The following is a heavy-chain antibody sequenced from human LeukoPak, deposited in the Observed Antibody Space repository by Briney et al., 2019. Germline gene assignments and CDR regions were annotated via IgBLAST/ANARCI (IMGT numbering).Heavy chain of an antibody. J-gene: IGHJ4*02. D-gene: IGHD3-9*01. CDR2: ISGTDGGT. CDR1: GFTFSSYA. CDR3: AKEGYDILTGYYKG. Sequence: GGSLRLSCAASGFTFSSYAMNWVRQTPGKGLEWVSGISGTDGGTYYADSVKGRFTISRDNSKNTLYLQMNSLRVEDTAAYYCAKEGYDILTGYYKGWGQGTLVTVSS. V-gene: IGHV3-23*01.